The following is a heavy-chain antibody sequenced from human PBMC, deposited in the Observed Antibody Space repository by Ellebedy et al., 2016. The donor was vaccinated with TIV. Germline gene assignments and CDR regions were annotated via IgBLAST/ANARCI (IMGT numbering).Heavy chain of an antibody. V-gene: IGHV3-7*01. D-gene: IGHD6-19*01. CDR3: ARDQWLGRAYYFDN. CDR2: IKQDGSEK. Sequence: GESLKISCAASGFTFSNYWMTWVRQAPGKGLEWVANIKQDGSEKYYVDSVKGRFAISRDNARNSLHLQMNSLRAEDTAVYYCARDQWLGRAYYFDNWGQGTLVTVSS. J-gene: IGHJ4*02. CDR1: GFTFSNYW.